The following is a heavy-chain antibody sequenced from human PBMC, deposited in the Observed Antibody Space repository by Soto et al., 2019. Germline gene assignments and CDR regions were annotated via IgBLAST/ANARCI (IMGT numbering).Heavy chain of an antibody. CDR1: GFTVSSNY. D-gene: IGHD3-10*01. CDR2: ISYDGSNK. CDR3: ARNRPVYYGSGNYYYYYGMDV. Sequence: PGGSLRLSCAASGFTVSSNYMSWVRQAPGKGLEWVAVISYDGSNKYYADSVKGRFTISRDNSKNTLYLQMNSLRAEDTAVYYCARNRPVYYGSGNYYYYYGMDVWGQGTTVTVSS. V-gene: IGHV3-30*01. J-gene: IGHJ6*02.